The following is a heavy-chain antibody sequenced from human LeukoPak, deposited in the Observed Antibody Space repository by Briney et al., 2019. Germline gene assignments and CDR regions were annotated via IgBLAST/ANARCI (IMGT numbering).Heavy chain of an antibody. CDR1: GYTFTGYY. J-gene: IGHJ4*02. D-gene: IGHD3-9*01. CDR2: INPNSGGT. Sequence: GASVKVSCKASGYTFTGYYMHWVRQAAGQGLEWMGWINPNSGGTNYAQKFQGRVTMTRDTSISTAYMELSRLRSDDTAVYYCARFILTGYLFDYWGQGTLVTVSS. CDR3: ARFILTGYLFDY. V-gene: IGHV1-2*02.